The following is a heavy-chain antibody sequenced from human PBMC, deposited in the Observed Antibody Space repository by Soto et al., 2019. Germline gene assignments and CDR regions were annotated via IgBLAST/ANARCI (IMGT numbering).Heavy chain of an antibody. CDR1: GGSISSGGYF. J-gene: IGHJ4*02. V-gene: IGHV4-31*03. CDR2: IYYSGGT. Sequence: QVQLQESGPGLVKPSQTLSLTCTVSGGSISSGGYFWNWIRQHPGKGLEWIGYIYYSGGTYYNPSRXSXITLSVDTSKNPFSLKLSSVTAADTAVYYCAREPSIWGQGTLVTVSS. CDR3: AREPSI.